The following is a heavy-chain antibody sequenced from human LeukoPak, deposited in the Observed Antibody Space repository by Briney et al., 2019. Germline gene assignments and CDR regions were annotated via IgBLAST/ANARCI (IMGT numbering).Heavy chain of an antibody. CDR1: GFTFSSYD. Sequence: PGGSLRLSCAASGFTFSSYDMNWVRQAPGKGLEWVAFIRYDGSRKYYADSVKGRFTISRDNSKNTVFLQMNSLRAEDTAVYYCARSVGRFGEFYDYWGQGTLVTVSS. V-gene: IGHV3-30*02. CDR2: IRYDGSRK. D-gene: IGHD3-10*01. J-gene: IGHJ4*02. CDR3: ARSVGRFGEFYDY.